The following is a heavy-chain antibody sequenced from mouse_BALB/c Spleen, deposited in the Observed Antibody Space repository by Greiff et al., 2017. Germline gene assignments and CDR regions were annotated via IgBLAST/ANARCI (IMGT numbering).Heavy chain of an antibody. J-gene: IGHJ3*01. CDR1: GFSLSRYS. D-gene: IGHD4-1*01. CDR2: IWGGGST. CDR3: ARNLDPRTGFFAY. V-gene: IGHV2-6-4*01. Sequence: VQRVESGPGLVAPSQSLSITCTVSGFSLSRYSVHWVRQPPGKGLEWLGMIWGGGSTDYNSALKSRLSISKDNSKSQVFLKMNSLQTDDTAMYYCARNLDPRTGFFAYWGQGTLVTVSA.